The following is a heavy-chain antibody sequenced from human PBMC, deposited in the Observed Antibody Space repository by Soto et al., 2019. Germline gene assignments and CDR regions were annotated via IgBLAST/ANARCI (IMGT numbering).Heavy chain of an antibody. CDR1: GYTFTSYG. CDR3: VRRHVSATGIDWFDP. J-gene: IGHJ5*02. Sequence: QVQLVQSGTEVKKPGASVKVSCKASGYTFTSYGIHWVRQAPGQRLEWLGWINAANGDTKYSPKFQGRVTLSRDTSASTAYMELSGLRSEDTAVYYCVRRHVSATGIDWFDPWGQGTLVTVSS. D-gene: IGHD6-13*01. V-gene: IGHV1-3*01. CDR2: INAANGDT.